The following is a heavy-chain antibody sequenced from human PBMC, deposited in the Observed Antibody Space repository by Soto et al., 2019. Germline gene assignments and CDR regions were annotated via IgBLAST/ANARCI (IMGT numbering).Heavy chain of an antibody. D-gene: IGHD6-13*01. V-gene: IGHV2-5*02. CDR1: GFSLRTSGGG. CDR2: IYWDDDK. Sequence: SGPTLVNPTQTLTLTCTFSGFSLRTSGGGVGWIRQPPGKALEWLPLIYWDDDKRYSPSLKSRLSVSKDTSKNHVVLTMTNMDPVDTATYYCAHRPIAAGGLYFLPRGQGTLVTV. J-gene: IGHJ1*01. CDR3: AHRPIAAGGLYFLP.